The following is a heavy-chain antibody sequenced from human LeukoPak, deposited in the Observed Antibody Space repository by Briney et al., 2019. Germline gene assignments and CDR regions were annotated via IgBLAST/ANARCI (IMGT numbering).Heavy chain of an antibody. D-gene: IGHD5-18*01. V-gene: IGHV1-69*06. Sequence: SVKVSCKASGYTFTSYYLHWVRQAPGQGLEWMGRIIPVFGTANYAQKFQERVTITADIVSNTAYLEVTSLTSDDTAVYFCAKQGAARQDYYMDVWGNGTTVTVSS. CDR3: AKQGAARQDYYMDV. CDR2: IIPVFGTA. CDR1: GYTFTSYY. J-gene: IGHJ6*03.